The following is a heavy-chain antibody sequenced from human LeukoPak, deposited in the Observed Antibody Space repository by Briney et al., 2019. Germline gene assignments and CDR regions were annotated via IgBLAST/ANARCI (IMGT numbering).Heavy chain of an antibody. CDR1: GFTFSNFW. Sequence: GGSLRLSCAASGFTFSNFWMTWVRQAPGKGLEWVGNINPDGSDKSSVDSVDSVKGRFIISRDNAKNSVYLQMSSLSAEDTAVYYCARDVGSGWFDYWGRGSLVTVSS. V-gene: IGHV3-7*01. J-gene: IGHJ4*02. D-gene: IGHD6-19*01. CDR2: INPDGSDK. CDR3: ARDVGSGWFDY.